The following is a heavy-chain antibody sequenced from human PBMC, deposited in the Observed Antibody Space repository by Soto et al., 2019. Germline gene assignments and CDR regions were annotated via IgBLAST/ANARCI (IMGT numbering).Heavy chain of an antibody. V-gene: IGHV3-23*01. J-gene: IGHJ4*02. CDR2: ISSSGGST. Sequence: GGSLRLSCAASGFTFSTYAMSWVRQAPGKGLEWVSTISSSGGSTYYADSVKGRFAISRDNSKTTLHLQMNSLRAEDTAIYYCAFSTGFDQWGQGTLVTVSS. CDR3: AFSTGFDQ. CDR1: GFTFSTYA. D-gene: IGHD4-17*01.